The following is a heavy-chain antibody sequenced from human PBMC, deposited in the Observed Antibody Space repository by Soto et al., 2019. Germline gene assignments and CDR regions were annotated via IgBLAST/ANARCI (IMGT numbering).Heavy chain of an antibody. CDR3: ARNGRYYIDY. V-gene: IGHV4-4*02. CDR2: IYHSGIT. J-gene: IGHJ4*02. Sequence: QVLLQESGPGLVKPSVTLSLTCAVSGGSISSGNWWSWVRQSPGKELEWIGEIYHSGITNYNPSLKSRVTISVDNSENQLSLSLNSVTAADTAVYYCARNGRYYIDYWGQGTLVTVSS. D-gene: IGHD2-8*01. CDR1: GGSISSGNW.